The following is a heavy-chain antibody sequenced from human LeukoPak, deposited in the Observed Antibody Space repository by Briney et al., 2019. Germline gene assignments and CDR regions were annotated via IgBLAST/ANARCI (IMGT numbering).Heavy chain of an antibody. V-gene: IGHV3-33*01. CDR2: IWYDGTSK. CDR3: ARDHGWEDLIDSFEI. J-gene: IGHJ3*02. CDR1: GFTFSSYS. Sequence: PGRSLRLSCAASGFTFSSYSMHWVRQAPGKGLEWGAVIWYDGTSKYYGDSVRGRFTISRDNSKNAVSLEMNSLRVEDTAVYYCARDHGWEDLIDSFEIWGQGTMVTVSS. D-gene: IGHD1-26*01.